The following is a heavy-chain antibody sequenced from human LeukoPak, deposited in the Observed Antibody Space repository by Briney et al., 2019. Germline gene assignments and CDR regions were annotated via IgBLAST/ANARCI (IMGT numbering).Heavy chain of an antibody. D-gene: IGHD1-26*01. Sequence: ASETLSLTCTVSGGSISSGGYYWSWIRQHPGKGLEWIGYIYYSGSTYYNPSLKSRVTISVDTSKNQFSLKLSSVTAADTAVYYCARDSIVGATEAFDIWGQGTMVTVSS. CDR1: GGSISSGGYY. CDR3: ARDSIVGATEAFDI. J-gene: IGHJ3*02. V-gene: IGHV4-31*03. CDR2: IYYSGST.